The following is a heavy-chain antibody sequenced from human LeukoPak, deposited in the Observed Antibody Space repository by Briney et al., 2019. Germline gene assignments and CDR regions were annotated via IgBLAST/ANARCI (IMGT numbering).Heavy chain of an antibody. CDR2: IYYSGST. D-gene: IGHD6-13*01. CDR1: GGSVSSGSYY. CDR3: ARGSVYSSCWYVPH. J-gene: IGHJ4*02. Sequence: SETLSLTCTVSGGSVSSGSYYWSWIRQPPGKGLEWIGYIYYSGSTNYNPSLKSRVTISVDTSKNQFSLKLSSVTAADTAVYYCARGSVYSSCWYVPHWGQGTLVTVSS. V-gene: IGHV4-61*01.